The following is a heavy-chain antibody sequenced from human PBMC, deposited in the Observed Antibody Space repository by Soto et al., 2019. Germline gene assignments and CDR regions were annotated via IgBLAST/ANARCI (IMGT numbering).Heavy chain of an antibody. D-gene: IGHD2-2*01. V-gene: IGHV3-21*01. CDR1: GFTFSSYS. CDR3: ARVKLGYCISTSCYHDY. CDR2: ISSSSGYI. Sequence: GGSLRVSCAASGFTFSSYSMNWGLQAPGKGLEWVSSISSSSGYIYYADSVKGRFTISRDNAKNSLYLQMNSLRAEDTAVYYCARVKLGYCISTSCYHDYWGQGT. J-gene: IGHJ4*02.